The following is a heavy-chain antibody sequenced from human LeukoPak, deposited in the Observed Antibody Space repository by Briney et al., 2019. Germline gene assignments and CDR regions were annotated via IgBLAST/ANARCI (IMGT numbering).Heavy chain of an antibody. CDR2: IKQDGSEK. CDR1: GFTFSSYW. D-gene: IGHD6-19*01. Sequence: GGSLRLSCAASGFTFSSYWMSWVRQAPGKGLEWVANIKQDGSEKYYVDSVKGRFTISRDNAKNSLYLQMNSLRAEATAVYYCARDLQYSSGEFDYWGQGTLVTVSS. CDR3: ARDLQYSSGEFDY. V-gene: IGHV3-7*03. J-gene: IGHJ4*02.